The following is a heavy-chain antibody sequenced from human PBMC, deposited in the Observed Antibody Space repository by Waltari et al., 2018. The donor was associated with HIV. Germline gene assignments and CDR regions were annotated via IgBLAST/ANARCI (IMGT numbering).Heavy chain of an antibody. Sequence: QVQLQQWGAGLLKPSETLSLTCAVYGGSFSGYYWSWIRQPPGKGLEWIGEIKHKRSTNNTPSLNSRVTISVDTSKNQFSLKLSSVTAADTAVYYCASSIAYYDFWSGYSMTYGMDVWGQGTTVTVSS. J-gene: IGHJ6*02. CDR2: IKHKRST. V-gene: IGHV4-34*01. D-gene: IGHD3-3*01. CDR3: ASSIAYYDFWSGYSMTYGMDV. CDR1: GGSFSGYY.